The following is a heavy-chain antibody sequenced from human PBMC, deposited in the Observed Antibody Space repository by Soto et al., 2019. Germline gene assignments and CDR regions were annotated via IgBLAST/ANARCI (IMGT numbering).Heavy chain of an antibody. D-gene: IGHD2-2*02. CDR3: ARDRDCSSTSCYTFVSWFDP. Sequence: PSQTLSLTCAISGDSVSSNSAAWNWIRQSPSRGLEWLGRTYYRSKWYNDYAVSVKSRITINPDTSKNQFSLQLNSVTPEDTAVYYCARDRDCSSTSCYTFVSWFDPWGQGTLVTVSS. CDR2: TYYRSKWYN. CDR1: GDSVSSNSAA. V-gene: IGHV6-1*01. J-gene: IGHJ5*02.